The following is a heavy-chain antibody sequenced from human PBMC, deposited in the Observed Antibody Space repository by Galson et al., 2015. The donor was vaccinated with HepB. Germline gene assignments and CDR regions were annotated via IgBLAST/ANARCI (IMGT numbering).Heavy chain of an antibody. J-gene: IGHJ5*02. Sequence: SLRLSCAASGFTFSSYGMHWVRQAPGKGLEWVAVISYDGSNKYYADSVKGRFTISRDNSKNTLYLQMNSLRAEDTAVYYCAKDSKGNWNDVFDPWGQGTLVTVSS. D-gene: IGHD1-1*01. V-gene: IGHV3-30*18. CDR2: ISYDGSNK. CDR3: AKDSKGNWNDVFDP. CDR1: GFTFSSYG.